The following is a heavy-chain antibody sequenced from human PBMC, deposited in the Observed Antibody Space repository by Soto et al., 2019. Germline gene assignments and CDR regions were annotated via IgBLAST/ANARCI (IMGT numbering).Heavy chain of an antibody. J-gene: IGHJ4*02. CDR2: IYSSGST. Sequence: QVQLQESGPGLVKPSETLSLTCTVSGVSITSYYWSWIRQPAGKGLEWIGRIYSSGSTNYNPSLTSRVTMSIDTSKNQFSLKLSSVTAADTGVYYCACLYNWNGWSAYWGQGTLVTVSS. CDR1: GVSITSYY. D-gene: IGHD1-20*01. CDR3: ACLYNWNGWSAY. V-gene: IGHV4-4*07.